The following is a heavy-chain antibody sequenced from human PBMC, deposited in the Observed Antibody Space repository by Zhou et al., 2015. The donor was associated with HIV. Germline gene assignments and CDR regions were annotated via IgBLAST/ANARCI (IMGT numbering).Heavy chain of an antibody. CDR1: GYTFTYRY. CDR3: ARGMAVGYGSGSLLDY. D-gene: IGHD3-10*01. J-gene: IGHJ4*02. V-gene: IGHV1-45*01. CDR2: ITPFNGKT. Sequence: QMQLVQSGAEVKKTGSSVKVSCKASGYTFTYRYLHWVRQAPGQALEWMGWITPFNGKTKYAQKFQDRVIITRDRSMSTAYMELSSLKSEDTAVYYCARGMAVGYGSGSLLDYWGQGTLVTVSS.